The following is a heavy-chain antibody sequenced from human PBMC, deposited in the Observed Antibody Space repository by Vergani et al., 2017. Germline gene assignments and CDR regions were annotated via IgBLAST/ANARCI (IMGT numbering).Heavy chain of an antibody. CDR1: GYTFTSYD. J-gene: IGHJ5*02. Sequence: QVQLVQSRAEVKTPGASVKVSCKASGYTFTSYDINWVRQATGQGLEWMGWMNPNSGNTGYAQKFQGRVTMTRNTSISTAYMELSSLRSEHTAVYYCARGGKSSSGWYGDPWGQGTLVTVSS. CDR2: MNPNSGNT. CDR3: ARGGKSSSGWYGDP. D-gene: IGHD6-19*01. V-gene: IGHV1-8*01.